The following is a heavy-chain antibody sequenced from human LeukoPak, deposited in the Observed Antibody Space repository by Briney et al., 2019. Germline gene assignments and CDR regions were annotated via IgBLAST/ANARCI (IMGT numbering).Heavy chain of an antibody. CDR3: ARASGSNVDTAMAYGSVFDY. CDR1: GFTFNNYA. V-gene: IGHV3-30*03. Sequence: GGSLRLSCAASGFTFNNYAMHWVRQAPGKGLDWVAVISYDGTNKYHADSVKGRFTISRDNSKNTLYLQMNSLRAEDTAVYYCARASGSNVDTAMAYGSVFDYWGQGTLVTVSS. D-gene: IGHD5-18*01. CDR2: ISYDGTNK. J-gene: IGHJ4*02.